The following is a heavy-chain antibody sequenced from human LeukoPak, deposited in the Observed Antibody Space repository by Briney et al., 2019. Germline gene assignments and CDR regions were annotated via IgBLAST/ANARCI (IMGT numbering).Heavy chain of an antibody. CDR3: AREDNYDSRASDY. D-gene: IGHD3-22*01. CDR2: ISSSGSAI. V-gene: IGHV3-11*01. Sequence: KPGGSLRLSCAASGFTFSDYYMNWIRQAPGKGLELVSCISSSGSAIYYADSVEGRFTISRDNAKNSLYLQMNGLRAEDTAVYYCAREDNYDSRASDYWGQGTLVTVSS. J-gene: IGHJ4*02. CDR1: GFTFSDYY.